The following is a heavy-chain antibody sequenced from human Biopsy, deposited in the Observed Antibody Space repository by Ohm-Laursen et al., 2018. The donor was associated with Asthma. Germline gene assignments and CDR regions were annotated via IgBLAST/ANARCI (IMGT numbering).Heavy chain of an antibody. J-gene: IGHJ3*01. CDR2: VNTGNGDT. Sequence: SVKVSCKASGYNFISFAIHWVRQAPGQRLEWMGWVNTGNGDTKYSQKFQGRVTITRATSASTAYMELRSLRSEDTATYYCAKTYYDFLTGQVKDVFGVWGQGTMVTISS. CDR3: AKTYYDFLTGQVKDVFGV. D-gene: IGHD3-9*01. CDR1: GYNFISFA. V-gene: IGHV1-3*04.